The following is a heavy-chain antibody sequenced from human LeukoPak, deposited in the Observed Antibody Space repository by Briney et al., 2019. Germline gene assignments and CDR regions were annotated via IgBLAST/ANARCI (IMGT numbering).Heavy chain of an antibody. CDR2: ISYDGSNK. CDR3: AKGPTYRYMDV. V-gene: IGHV3-30-3*01. Sequence: PGGSLRLSCAASGFTFSSYAMHWVRQAPGKGLEWVAVISYDGSNKYYADSVKGRFTISRDNSKNTLYLQMNSLRAEDTAVYYCAKGPTYRYMDVWGKGTTVTVSS. CDR1: GFTFSSYA. D-gene: IGHD1-26*01. J-gene: IGHJ6*03.